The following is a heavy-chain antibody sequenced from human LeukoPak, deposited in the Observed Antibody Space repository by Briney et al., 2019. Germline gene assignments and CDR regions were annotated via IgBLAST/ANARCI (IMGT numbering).Heavy chain of an antibody. Sequence: SVKVSCKASGGTFSRYAIAWVRQAPGQGLEWLGGILPLLRTADYSQKFQGRVTITTEDSTLTAYMELSSLTYDDTAVYYCATAQIYCGSNSCYDAFFDHWRQGTRVTVSP. J-gene: IGHJ4*02. CDR3: ATAQIYCGSNSCYDAFFDH. V-gene: IGHV1-69*05. CDR2: ILPLLRTA. CDR1: GGTFSRYA. D-gene: IGHD2-2*01.